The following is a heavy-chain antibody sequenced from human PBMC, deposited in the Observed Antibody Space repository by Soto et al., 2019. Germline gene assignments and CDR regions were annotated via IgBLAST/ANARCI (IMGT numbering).Heavy chain of an antibody. V-gene: IGHV4-34*01. Sequence: SETLSLTCAVYGGSFSGYYWSWIRQPPGKGLEWIGEINHSGSTNYNPSLKSRVTISVDTSKNQFSLKLSSVTAADTAVYYCASSCGGACYSYAFDIWGQGTMVTV. CDR3: ASSCGGACYSYAFDI. CDR2: INHSGST. J-gene: IGHJ3*02. D-gene: IGHD2-21*02. CDR1: GGSFSGYY.